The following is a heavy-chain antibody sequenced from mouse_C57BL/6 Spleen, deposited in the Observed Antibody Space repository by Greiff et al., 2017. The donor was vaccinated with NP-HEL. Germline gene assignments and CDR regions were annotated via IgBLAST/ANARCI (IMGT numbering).Heavy chain of an antibody. D-gene: IGHD4-1*01. CDR3: ASGTGTEFDY. V-gene: IGHV1-81*01. CDR2: IYPRSGNT. J-gene: IGHJ2*01. CDR1: GYTFTSYG. Sequence: VQRVESGAELARPGASVKLSCKASGYTFTSYGISWVKQRTGQGLEWIGEIYPRSGNTYYNEKFKGKATLTADKSSSTAYMELRSLTSEDSAVYFCASGTGTEFDYWGQGTTLTVSS.